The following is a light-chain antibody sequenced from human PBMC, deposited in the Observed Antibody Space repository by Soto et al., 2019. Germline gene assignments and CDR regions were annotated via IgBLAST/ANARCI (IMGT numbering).Light chain of an antibody. J-gene: IGLJ1*01. Sequence: QSALTQPASASGTPGQRVTISCSGSSSNIGSNSVNWYQQLPGTAPKLLIYSNDRRPSGVPDRFSGSKSGTPASLAISGLQSEDEADYYCAAWDDSLNGYVFGTGTKVTVL. V-gene: IGLV1-44*01. CDR2: SND. CDR1: SSNIGSNS. CDR3: AAWDDSLNGYV.